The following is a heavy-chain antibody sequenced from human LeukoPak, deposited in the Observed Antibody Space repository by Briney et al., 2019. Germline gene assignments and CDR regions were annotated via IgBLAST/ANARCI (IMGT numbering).Heavy chain of an antibody. V-gene: IGHV3-9*01. CDR1: GFTFDDYA. D-gene: IGHD3-9*01. CDR3: ARGLPSYDMGLDY. CDR2: ISWNSGSI. J-gene: IGHJ4*02. Sequence: PGRSPRLSCAASGFTFDDYAMHWVRHAPGKGLECVSGISWNSGSIGYADSVKGRFTISRDNAKNSLYLQMNSLRDEETAVYYCARGLPSYDMGLDYWGQGSLVTVSS.